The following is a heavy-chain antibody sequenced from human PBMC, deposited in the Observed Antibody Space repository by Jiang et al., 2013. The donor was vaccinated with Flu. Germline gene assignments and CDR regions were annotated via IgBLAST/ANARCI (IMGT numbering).Heavy chain of an antibody. V-gene: IGHV4-34*01. CDR1: GGSFSGYY. Sequence: LKPSETLSLTCAVYGGSFSGYYWSWIRQPPGKGLEWIGEINHSGSTNYNPSLKSRVTISVDTSKNQFSLKLSSVTAADTAVYYCARGRGSSSWYYFDCWGQGTLVTVSS. CDR2: INHSGST. CDR3: ARGRGSSSWYYFDC. J-gene: IGHJ4*02. D-gene: IGHD6-13*01.